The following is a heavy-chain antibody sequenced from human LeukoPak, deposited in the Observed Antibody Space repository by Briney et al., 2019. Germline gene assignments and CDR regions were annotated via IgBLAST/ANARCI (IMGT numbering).Heavy chain of an antibody. Sequence: GGSLRLSCAASGFTFSDYYMSWIRQAPGKGLEWVSYISRGDSTIYYADSVKGRFTISRDNAKNSLYLQMNSLRAEDTAVYNCAGYGYKNYIDYWGQGTLVTVSS. CDR3: AGYGYKNYIDY. V-gene: IGHV3-11*04. CDR2: ISRGDSTI. CDR1: GFTFSDYY. D-gene: IGHD5-24*01. J-gene: IGHJ4*02.